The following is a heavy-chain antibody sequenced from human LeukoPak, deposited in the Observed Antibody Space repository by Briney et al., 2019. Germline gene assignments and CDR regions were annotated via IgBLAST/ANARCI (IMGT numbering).Heavy chain of an antibody. CDR1: GFTFSSYA. J-gene: IGHJ4*02. Sequence: GGSLRLSCAVSGFTFSSYAMSWVRQAPGKGLEWVSTISGSGATTYHADSVRGRFTISRDNSRDNSKNMLYLQMNSLRAEDTAIYYCAKSGEGGTTIRTWVDYWGQGTLVTVSS. CDR3: AKSGEGGTTIRTWVDY. V-gene: IGHV3-23*01. D-gene: IGHD1-1*01. CDR2: ISGSGATT.